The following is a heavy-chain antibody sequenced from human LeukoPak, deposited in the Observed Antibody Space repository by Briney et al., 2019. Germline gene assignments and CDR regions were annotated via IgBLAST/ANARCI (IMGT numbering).Heavy chain of an antibody. D-gene: IGHD3-22*01. V-gene: IGHV1-18*01. CDR1: GYTFTSYG. J-gene: IGHJ4*02. CDR2: ISAYNGNT. CDR3: ARGGYYYDSSGYYYVGTDY. Sequence: ASVKVSCKASGYTFTSYGISWVRQAPGQGLEWMGWISAYNGNTNYAQKLQGRVTMTTDTSTSTAYMELRSLRSDDTAVYYCARGGYYYDSSGYYYVGTDYWGQGTLVTVSS.